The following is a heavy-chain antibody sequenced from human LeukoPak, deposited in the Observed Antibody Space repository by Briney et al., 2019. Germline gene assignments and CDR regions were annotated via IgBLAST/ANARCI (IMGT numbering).Heavy chain of an antibody. Sequence: GASVKVSCKASGYTFTSYDINWVRQATGQGLEWMGWINPNSGNTGYAQKFQGRVTMTRNTAIREAYMELSSLRSEDTAVYYCARGQMAGIAARRDFDYWGQGTLVTVSS. D-gene: IGHD6-6*01. J-gene: IGHJ4*02. V-gene: IGHV1-8*01. CDR3: ARGQMAGIAARRDFDY. CDR1: GYTFTSYD. CDR2: INPNSGNT.